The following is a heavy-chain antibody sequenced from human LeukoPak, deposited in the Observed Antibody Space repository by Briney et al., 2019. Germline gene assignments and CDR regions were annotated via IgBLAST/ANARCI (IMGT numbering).Heavy chain of an antibody. CDR3: AKSPKYCSSTSCSVFDY. Sequence: GGSLRLSCAASGFTFSSYAMSWVRQAPGKGLEGVSAISGSGGSTYYADSVKGRFTISRDNSKNTLYLQMNSLRAEDTAVYYCAKSPKYCSSTSCSVFDYWGQGTLVTVSS. CDR2: ISGSGGST. V-gene: IGHV3-23*01. CDR1: GFTFSSYA. J-gene: IGHJ4*02. D-gene: IGHD2-2*01.